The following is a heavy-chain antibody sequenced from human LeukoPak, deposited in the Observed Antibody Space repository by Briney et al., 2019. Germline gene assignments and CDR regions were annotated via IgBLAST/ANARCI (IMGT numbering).Heavy chain of an antibody. CDR1: GGSISSSSFY. J-gene: IGHJ4*02. Sequence: SETLSLTCTVSGGSISSSSFYWGWIRQPPGRGLEWIGSIYYSGSTYYNPSLKSRVTISVDTSKNQFSLKLSSVTAADTAVYYCARADEYSGYECDFDYWGQGTLVTVSS. V-gene: IGHV4-39*07. CDR2: IYYSGST. D-gene: IGHD5-12*01. CDR3: ARADEYSGYECDFDY.